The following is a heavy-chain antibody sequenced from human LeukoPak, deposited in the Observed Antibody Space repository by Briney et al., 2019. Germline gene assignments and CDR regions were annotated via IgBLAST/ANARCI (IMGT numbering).Heavy chain of an antibody. Sequence: GASVKVSCKASGYTFTGYYMHWVRQAPGQGLEWMGWINPNSGGTNYAQKFQGRVTMTRDTSISTAYMELSRLRSDDTAVYYCARAPFLTGYFLDYWGQGTLVTVSS. V-gene: IGHV1-2*02. J-gene: IGHJ4*02. D-gene: IGHD3-9*01. CDR1: GYTFTGYY. CDR2: INPNSGGT. CDR3: ARAPFLTGYFLDY.